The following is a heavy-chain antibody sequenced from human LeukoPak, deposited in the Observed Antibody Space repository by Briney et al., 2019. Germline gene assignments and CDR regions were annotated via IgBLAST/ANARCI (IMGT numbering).Heavy chain of an antibody. CDR1: GFTFSNYA. J-gene: IGHJ4*02. CDR2: IGGTGGDK. CDR3: AKDGSSGTYFDY. Sequence: PGGSLRLSCAASGFTFSNYAMSWVRQAPGQGLEWVSSIGGTGGDKYYADSVKGRFTISRDNSKNTVYLQMNSLRAEDTAVYYCAKDGSSGTYFDYWGQGTLVTVSS. D-gene: IGHD1-26*01. V-gene: IGHV3-23*01.